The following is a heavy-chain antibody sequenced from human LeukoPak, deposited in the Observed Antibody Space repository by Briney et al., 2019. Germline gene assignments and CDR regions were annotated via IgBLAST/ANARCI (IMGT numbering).Heavy chain of an antibody. CDR3: ARDYYDFWSGYLGYFDY. V-gene: IGHV3-30-3*01. D-gene: IGHD3-3*01. J-gene: IGHJ4*02. CDR1: GFTFSSYA. Sequence: PGGSLRLSCAASGFTFSSYAMHWVRQAPGKGLEWVAVISYDGSNKYYADSVKGRFTISRDNSKNTLYLQMNSLRAEDTAVYYCARDYYDFWSGYLGYFDYWGQGTLVTVSS. CDR2: ISYDGSNK.